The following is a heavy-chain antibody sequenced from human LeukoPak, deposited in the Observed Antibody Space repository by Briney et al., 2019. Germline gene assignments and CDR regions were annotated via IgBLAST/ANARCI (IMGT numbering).Heavy chain of an antibody. CDR3: ARDRLGGVIDY. D-gene: IGHD3-16*01. CDR1: GFTFSSYA. CDR2: ISYDGSNK. Sequence: GGSLRLSCAASGFTFSSYAMHWVRQAPGKGLEWVADISYDGSNKYYADSVKGRFTISRDNSKNTLYLQMNSLRAEDTAVYYCARDRLGGVIDYWGQGTLVTVSS. V-gene: IGHV3-30-3*01. J-gene: IGHJ4*02.